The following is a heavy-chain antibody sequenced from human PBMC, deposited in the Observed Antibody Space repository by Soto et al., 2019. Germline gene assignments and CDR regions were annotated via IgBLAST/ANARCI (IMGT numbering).Heavy chain of an antibody. V-gene: IGHV3-9*01. CDR1: GFTFDDYA. CDR2: ISWNSGSI. J-gene: IGHJ3*02. CDR3: AKGMSRGYCSSTSCPEHAFDI. Sequence: GGSLRLSCAASGFTFDDYAMHWVRQAPGKGLEWVSGISWNSGSIGYADSVKGRFTISRDNARNSLYLQMNSLRAEDTALYYCAKGMSRGYCSSTSCPEHAFDIWGQGTMVTVSS. D-gene: IGHD2-2*01.